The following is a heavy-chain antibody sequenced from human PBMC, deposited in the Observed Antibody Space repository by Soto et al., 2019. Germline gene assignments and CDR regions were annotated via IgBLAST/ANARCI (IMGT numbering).Heavy chain of an antibody. CDR1: GFTFSSYA. J-gene: IGHJ4*02. CDR3: AVEHDSDY. V-gene: IGHV3-30-3*01. CDR2: ISYDGSNK. Sequence: QVQVVESGGGVVQPGRSLRLSCAASGFTFSSYAMHWVRQAPGKGLEWVAVISYDGSNKFYADSVKGRFTISRDNSKNTWYLQMNSLRDEDTAVYYCAVEHDSDYWGQGTLVTVSS.